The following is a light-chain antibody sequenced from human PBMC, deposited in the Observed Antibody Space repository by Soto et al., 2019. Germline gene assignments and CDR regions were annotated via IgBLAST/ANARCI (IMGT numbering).Light chain of an antibody. CDR2: DVS. CDR1: QNINAW. V-gene: IGKV1-5*01. J-gene: IGKJ1*01. CDR3: QQYHRYST. Sequence: DIQMTQAPSTLSASVGDSVTISCRASQNINAWLAWYQQKPGKAPKLLIYDVSTLDSGVPSRFSGSASGTEFTLTINNLEYDDFATYYCQQYHRYSTFGQGTRVDIK.